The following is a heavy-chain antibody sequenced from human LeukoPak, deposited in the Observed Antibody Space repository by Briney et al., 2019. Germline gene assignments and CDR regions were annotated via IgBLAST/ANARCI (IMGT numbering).Heavy chain of an antibody. CDR1: GFTFSSYA. V-gene: IGHV3-30*04. CDR2: ISYDGSNK. D-gene: IGHD2-2*01. Sequence: GRSLRLSCAASGFTFSSYAMHWVRQAPGKGLEWVAVISYDGSNKYYADSVKGRFTISRDNSKNTLYLQMNSLRAEDTAVYYCARALVVPAAPLDYWGQGTLVTVSS. J-gene: IGHJ4*02. CDR3: ARALVVPAAPLDY.